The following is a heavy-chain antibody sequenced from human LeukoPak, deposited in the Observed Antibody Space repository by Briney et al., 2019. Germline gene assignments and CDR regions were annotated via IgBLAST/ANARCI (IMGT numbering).Heavy chain of an antibody. CDR2: INHSGST. J-gene: IGHJ3*02. CDR3: ARVAGDIVVVPAAIPGDAFDI. Sequence: SETLSLTCAVYGGSFSGYYWSWIRQPPGKGLEWIGEINHSGSTNYNPSLKSRVTISVDTSKNQFSLKLSSVTAAHTAVYYCARVAGDIVVVPAAIPGDAFDIWGQGTMVTVSS. D-gene: IGHD2-2*02. CDR1: GGSFSGYY. V-gene: IGHV4-34*01.